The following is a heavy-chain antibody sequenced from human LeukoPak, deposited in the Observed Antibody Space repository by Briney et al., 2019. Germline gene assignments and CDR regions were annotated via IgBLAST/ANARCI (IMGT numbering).Heavy chain of an antibody. J-gene: IGHJ3*02. CDR1: GYTFTSYD. D-gene: IGHD3-22*01. V-gene: IGHV1-8*01. Sequence: ASVKVPCKASGYTFTSYDINWVRQATGQGLEWMGWMNPNSGNTGYAQKFQGRVTMTRNTSISTAYMELSSLRSEDTAVYYCARGHYYDIDAFDIWGQGIMVTVSS. CDR2: MNPNSGNT. CDR3: ARGHYYDIDAFDI.